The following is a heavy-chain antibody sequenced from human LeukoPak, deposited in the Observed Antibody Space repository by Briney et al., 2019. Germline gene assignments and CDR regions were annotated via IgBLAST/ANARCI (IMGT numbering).Heavy chain of an antibody. Sequence: PSETLSLTCTVSGGSISSSSYYWGWIRQPPGKGLEWIGSIYYSGSTYYNPSLKSRVTISVDTSKNQFSLKLSSVTAADTAVYYCARQKIRGPGTTRYYFDYWGQGTLVTVSS. CDR3: ARQKIRGPGTTRYYFDY. J-gene: IGHJ4*02. V-gene: IGHV4-39*01. CDR2: IYYSGST. CDR1: GGSISSSSYY. D-gene: IGHD1-1*01.